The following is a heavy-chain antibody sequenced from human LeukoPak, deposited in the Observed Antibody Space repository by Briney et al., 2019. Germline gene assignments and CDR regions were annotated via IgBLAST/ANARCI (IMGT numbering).Heavy chain of an antibody. D-gene: IGHD2-15*01. J-gene: IGHJ6*02. CDR3: ASTGSGSDYGMDV. CDR1: GGSISGYY. V-gene: IGHV4-59*01. CDR2: IYYSGST. Sequence: SETLSLTCSVSGGSISGYYWSWVRQPPGKGLEWIGYIYYSGSTEYNTSPKSRVTISLDASKNQFSLNLSSVMASETAVYYCASTGSGSDYGMDVWGQGTTVTVSS.